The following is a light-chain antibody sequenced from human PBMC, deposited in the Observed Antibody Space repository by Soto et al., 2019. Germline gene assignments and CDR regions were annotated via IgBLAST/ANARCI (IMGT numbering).Light chain of an antibody. CDR3: QQYKDWPPWT. V-gene: IGKV3-15*01. CDR2: GDS. J-gene: IGKJ1*01. Sequence: EILMTQSPATLSLSSGDRGTLSRRASQSVSNNLAWYQQRPGHAPRLLIYGDSTRATGIPARFSGSGSGTEFTLTLSSLQSEDFAVYYCQQYKDWPPWTFGQGTKVDIK. CDR1: QSVSNN.